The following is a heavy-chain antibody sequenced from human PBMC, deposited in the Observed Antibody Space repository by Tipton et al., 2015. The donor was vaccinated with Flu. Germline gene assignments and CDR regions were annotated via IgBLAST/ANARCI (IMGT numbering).Heavy chain of an antibody. Sequence: QVQLVQSGAEMKKPGASVKVSCKASGYTFTSYGISWVRQAPGQGLGWMGGIIPIFGTANYAQKFQGRVTITADKSTSTAYMELSSLRSEDTAVYYCAREYITGTTIDVYWGQGTLVTVSS. CDR3: AREYITGTTIDVY. D-gene: IGHD1-20*01. CDR1: GYTFTSYG. CDR2: IIPIFGTA. J-gene: IGHJ4*02. V-gene: IGHV1-69*06.